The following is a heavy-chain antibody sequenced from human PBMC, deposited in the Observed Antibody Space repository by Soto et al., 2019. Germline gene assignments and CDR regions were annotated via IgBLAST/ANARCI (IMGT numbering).Heavy chain of an antibody. CDR2: ISYDGSNK. CDR3: ARGPVLRYFDCEE. J-gene: IGHJ4*02. Sequence: QVQLVESGGGVVQPGRSLRLSCAASGFTFSSHAMHWVRQAPGKGLEWVAVISYDGSNKYYADSVKGRFTISRDNSKNTLYLQMNSLRAEDTAVYYCARGPVLRYFDCEEWGQGTLVTVSS. D-gene: IGHD3-9*01. V-gene: IGHV3-30-3*01. CDR1: GFTFSSHA.